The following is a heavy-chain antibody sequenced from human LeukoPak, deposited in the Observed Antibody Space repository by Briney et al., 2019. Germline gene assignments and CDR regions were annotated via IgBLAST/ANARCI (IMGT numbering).Heavy chain of an antibody. CDR3: ARDPYGSGSSYYYYGMDV. J-gene: IGHJ6*04. D-gene: IGHD3-10*01. V-gene: IGHV1-18*04. CDR1: GYTFTSYG. CDR2: ISAYNGNT. Sequence: EASVKVSCKASGYTFTSYGISWVRQAPGQGLEWMGCISAYNGNTNYAQKLQGRVTMTTDTSTSTAYMELRSLRSDDTAVYYCARDPYGSGSSYYYYGMDVWGKGTTVTVSS.